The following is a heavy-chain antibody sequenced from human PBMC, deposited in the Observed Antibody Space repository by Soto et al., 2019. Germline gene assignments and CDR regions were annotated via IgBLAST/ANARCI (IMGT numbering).Heavy chain of an antibody. CDR2: IYYSGST. CDR1: CGSISSYY. J-gene: IGHJ6*02. CDR3: ARDPGSGYSIYYYGMDV. V-gene: IGHV4-59*01. D-gene: IGHD3-22*01. Sequence: SETLSLTCTVSCGSISSYYWSWIRQPPGKGLEWIGYIYYSGSTNYNPSLKSRVTISVDTSKNQFSLKLSSVTAADTAVYYCARDPGSGYSIYYYGMDVWGQGTTVTVSS.